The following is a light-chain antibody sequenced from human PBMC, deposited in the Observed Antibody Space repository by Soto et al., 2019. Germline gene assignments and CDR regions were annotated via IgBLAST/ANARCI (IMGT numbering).Light chain of an antibody. Sequence: EIVMAQSPATLSVSPGERATLSCRASQSIRSTLAWYQQKPGQAPRLLIYGASSRATGIPDRFSGGGSGTDFTLTISRLEPEDFAVYYCQQFSSYPLTFGGGTKVDIK. CDR2: GAS. V-gene: IGKV3-20*01. J-gene: IGKJ4*01. CDR1: QSIRST. CDR3: QQFSSYPLT.